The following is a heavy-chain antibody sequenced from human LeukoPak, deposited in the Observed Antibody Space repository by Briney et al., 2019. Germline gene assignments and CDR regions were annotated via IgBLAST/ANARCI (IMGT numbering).Heavy chain of an antibody. CDR3: ARHFDYSYYGMDV. J-gene: IGHJ6*02. V-gene: IGHV4-39*01. Sequence: SETLSLTCTVSSGSNSSSSYYWGWIRQPPGKGLEWIGSIYYSGSTYYNPSLKSRVTISVDTSKNQFSLKLSSVTAADTAVYYCARHFDYSYYGMDVWGQGTTVTVSS. CDR1: SGSNSSSSYY. CDR2: IYYSGST. D-gene: IGHD3-3*01.